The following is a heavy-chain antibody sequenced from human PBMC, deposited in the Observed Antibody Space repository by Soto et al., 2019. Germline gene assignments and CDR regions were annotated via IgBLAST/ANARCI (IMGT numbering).Heavy chain of an antibody. CDR2: ISSSSDNI. V-gene: IGHV3-48*01. J-gene: IGHJ6*03. CDR3: ARDKGYCSSTSCYYDYYMDV. Sequence: EVQLVESGGGLVQPGGSPRLSCAASGFVFSSYHMNWVRQAPGQGLEWISYISSSSDNIYYADSVRGRLTISRDNAKNSLYLQMNSLRAEDTAVYYCARDKGYCSSTSCYYDYYMDVWGKGTTVTVSS. D-gene: IGHD2-2*01. CDR1: GFVFSSYH.